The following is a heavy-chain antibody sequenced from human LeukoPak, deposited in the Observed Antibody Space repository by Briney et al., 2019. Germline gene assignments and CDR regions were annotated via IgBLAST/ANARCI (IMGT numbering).Heavy chain of an antibody. J-gene: IGHJ6*03. V-gene: IGHV3-74*01. Sequence: PGGSLRLSCAASGFTFSSYWMHWVRQAPGKGLVWVSRINTDGSSTSYADSVKGRFTISRDNAKNTLYLQMNSLRADDTAVYYCAREWPQSWNPGDYMDVWGKGTTVTVSS. CDR3: AREWPQSWNPGDYMDV. D-gene: IGHD1-1*01. CDR1: GFTFSSYW. CDR2: INTDGSST.